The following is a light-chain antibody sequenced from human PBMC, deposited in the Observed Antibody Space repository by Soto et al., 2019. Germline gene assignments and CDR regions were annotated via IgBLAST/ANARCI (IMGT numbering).Light chain of an antibody. V-gene: IGLV7-46*01. Sequence: QAVVTQEPSLTVSPGGTVTLTCGSSNGTVTSSHYPYWFQQKPGQAPRTLIYDTSNKHSWTPARFSGSLLGGKAALTPTGAQPEDEAEFYCLLAYGGGRRVFGTGTKVTVL. CDR1: NGTVTSSHY. J-gene: IGLJ1*01. CDR2: DTS. CDR3: LLAYGGGRRV.